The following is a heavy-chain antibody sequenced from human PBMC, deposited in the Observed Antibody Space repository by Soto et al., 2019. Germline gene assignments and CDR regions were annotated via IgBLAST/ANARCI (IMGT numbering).Heavy chain of an antibody. D-gene: IGHD3-10*01. Sequence: GWSLRLSCAASGFTFSTYVIHWVRQAPGKGLEWVAAISHDGSDKYYRDSVRGRFTISRDNSKNTLNLQMNTLRPEDTAMYYCAREIRGSGGMDVSGQGTTVTVSS. V-gene: IGHV3-30-3*01. CDR3: AREIRGSGGMDV. CDR2: ISHDGSDK. J-gene: IGHJ6*02. CDR1: GFTFSTYV.